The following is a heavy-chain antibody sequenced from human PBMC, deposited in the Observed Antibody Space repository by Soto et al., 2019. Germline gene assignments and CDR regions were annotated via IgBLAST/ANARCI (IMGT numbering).Heavy chain of an antibody. D-gene: IGHD1-7*01. CDR2: INPSGGST. Sequence: ASVKVSCKASGYTFTSYYMHWVRQAPGQGLEWMGKINPSGGSTSYAQKFQGRVTMTRDTSTSTVNKELSNLRSEDTAVYYCERTGTTYPSYYYYYYGMDVWGQGTTVTVSS. CDR3: ERTGTTYPSYYYYYYGMDV. CDR1: GYTFTSYY. V-gene: IGHV1-46*01. J-gene: IGHJ6*02.